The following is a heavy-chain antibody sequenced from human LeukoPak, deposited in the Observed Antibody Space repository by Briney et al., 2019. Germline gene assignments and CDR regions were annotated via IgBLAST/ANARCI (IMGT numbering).Heavy chain of an antibody. V-gene: IGHV4-34*01. CDR2: INHSGST. CDR1: GGSFSGYY. D-gene: IGHD5-18*01. J-gene: IGHJ4*02. Sequence: SETLSLACAVYGGSFSGYYWSWIRQPPGKGLEWIGEINHSGSTNYNPSLKSRVTISVDTSKNQFSLKLSSVTAADTAVYYCARLINYGYPFPDYWGQGTLVTVSS. CDR3: ARLINYGYPFPDY.